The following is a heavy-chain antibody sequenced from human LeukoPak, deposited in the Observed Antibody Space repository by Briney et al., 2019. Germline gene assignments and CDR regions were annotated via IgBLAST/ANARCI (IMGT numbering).Heavy chain of an antibody. Sequence: GASVTVSCTASGFTFIDYYFHWVRQAPGQGLEWLGWVNPNTGGAYSADNFQGRVTLTLDRSISTIYMDLRSLTPDDTAVYYCARARFGPGDTSGSFDPWGQGTLVTVSS. CDR1: GFTFIDYY. V-gene: IGHV1-2*02. J-gene: IGHJ5*02. CDR3: ARARFGPGDTSGSFDP. D-gene: IGHD3-22*01. CDR2: VNPNTGGA.